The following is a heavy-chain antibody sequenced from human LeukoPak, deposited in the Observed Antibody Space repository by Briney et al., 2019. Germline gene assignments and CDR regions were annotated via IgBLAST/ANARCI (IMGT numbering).Heavy chain of an antibody. D-gene: IGHD3-10*01. V-gene: IGHV4-59*01. J-gene: IGHJ6*02. Sequence: KPSETLSLTCTVSGGSISSYYWSWIRQPPGKGLEWIGSIHFSGSAYYNPSLKNRVTISVDTSKNQFSLKLSSVTAADTAVYYCARGGMVRGVKYYYYYGMDVWGQGTTVTVSS. CDR2: IHFSGSA. CDR3: ARGGMVRGVKYYYYYGMDV. CDR1: GGSISSYY.